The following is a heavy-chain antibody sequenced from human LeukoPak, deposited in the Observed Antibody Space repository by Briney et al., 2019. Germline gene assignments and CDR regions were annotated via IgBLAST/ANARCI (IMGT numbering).Heavy chain of an antibody. J-gene: IGHJ4*02. CDR1: GFTFSSYT. CDR3: ARDSGYSGYDFDY. CDR2: ISSSSGYI. D-gene: IGHD5-12*01. Sequence: PGGSLRLSCAASGFTFSSYTMNWVRQAPGKGLEWVSSISSSSGYIYYADSVKGRFTISRDNAKNSLYLQMNSLRAEDTAVYYCARDSGYSGYDFDYWGQGTLVTVSS. V-gene: IGHV3-21*01.